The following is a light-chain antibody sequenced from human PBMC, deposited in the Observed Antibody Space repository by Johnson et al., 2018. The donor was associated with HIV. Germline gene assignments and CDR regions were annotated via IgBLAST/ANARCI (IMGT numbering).Light chain of an antibody. CDR1: SSNIGNNY. Sequence: QSVLTQPPSVSAAPGQKVTISCSGSSSNIGNNYVSWYQQLPGTAPKLLIYENNKRPSGIPDRFSGSKSGTSATLGITGLQTGDAADYYCGTWDTSLSVGVFGTGTKVTVL. CDR3: GTWDTSLSVGV. CDR2: ENN. V-gene: IGLV1-51*02. J-gene: IGLJ1*01.